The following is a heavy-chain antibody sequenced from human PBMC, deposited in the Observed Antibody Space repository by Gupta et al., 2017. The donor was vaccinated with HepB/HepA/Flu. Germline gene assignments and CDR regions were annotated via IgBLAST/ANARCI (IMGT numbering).Heavy chain of an antibody. CDR3: VRHYYHSQTYVQFWEWLFDH. CDR2: IDWDGDK. V-gene: IGHV2-70*04. Sequence: QVTLEESGPALVKPTQTLTLTCTFSGFSLTTAGMRVSWIRQPPGKALEWLARIDWDGDKFYRTSLTTRLTISRDTSDNHVVLTMTNVDPEDTGTYYCVRHYYHSQTYVQFWEWLFDHWGQGILVTVAS. D-gene: IGHD6-19*01. J-gene: IGHJ4*02. CDR1: GFSLTTAGMR.